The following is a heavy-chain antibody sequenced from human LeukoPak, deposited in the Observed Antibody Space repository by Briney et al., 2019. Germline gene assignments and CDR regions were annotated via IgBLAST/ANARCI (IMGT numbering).Heavy chain of an antibody. V-gene: IGHV3-23*01. J-gene: IGHJ4*02. CDR2: IGGRYSGT. D-gene: IGHD3-9*01. CDR1: GFIFSNYA. CDR3: AKWGDYDILTGYYDSDY. Sequence: GGSLRLSCAASGFIFSNYAMSWVRQAPGKGLEWVSAIGGRYSGTYYADSVRGRFTVSRDDPKNTLYLQMNTLRADDTAVYYCAKWGDYDILTGYYDSDYWGQGTLVTVSS.